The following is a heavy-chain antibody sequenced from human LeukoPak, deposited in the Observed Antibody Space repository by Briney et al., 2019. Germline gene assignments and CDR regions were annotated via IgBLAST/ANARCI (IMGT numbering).Heavy chain of an antibody. CDR3: ATRSSSLWYFDL. J-gene: IGHJ2*01. CDR1: GGSFSGYY. Sequence: SETLSLTCAVYGGSFSGYYWSWIRQPPGKGLEWIGEINHSGSTNYNPSLKSRVTISVDTSKNQFSLKLSSVTAADTAVYYCATRSSSLWYFDLWGRGTLVTVSS. CDR2: INHSGST. V-gene: IGHV4-34*01. D-gene: IGHD6-6*01.